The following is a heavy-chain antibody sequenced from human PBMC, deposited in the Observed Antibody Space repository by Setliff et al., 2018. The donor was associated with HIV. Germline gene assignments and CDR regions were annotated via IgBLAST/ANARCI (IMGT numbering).Heavy chain of an antibody. Sequence: GGSLRLSCAASGFTFSNYGMHWIRQAPDKGLEWVAFIRFDGGDKYYADSVKGRFTISRDNSKNTLYLQMNSLRAEDTAVYYCAKGRYSSGANYYYYYMDVWGKGTTVTVSS. CDR3: AKGRYSSGANYYYYYMDV. CDR2: IRFDGGDK. CDR1: GFTFSNYG. D-gene: IGHD6-19*01. J-gene: IGHJ6*03. V-gene: IGHV3-30*02.